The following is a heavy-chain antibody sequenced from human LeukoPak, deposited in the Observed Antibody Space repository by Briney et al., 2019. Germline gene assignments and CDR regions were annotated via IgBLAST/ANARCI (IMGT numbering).Heavy chain of an antibody. D-gene: IGHD6-19*01. CDR1: GFTFSSYS. J-gene: IGHJ3*02. V-gene: IGHV3-48*01. CDR3: ASTGYNSGWYEGAFDI. Sequence: PGGSLRLSCAASGFTFSSYSMNWVRQAPGKGLEWVSYISSSSSTIYYADSVKGRFTISRDNAKNSLYLQMNSLRAEDTAVYYCASTGYNSGWYEGAFDIWGQGTMVTVSS. CDR2: ISSSSSTI.